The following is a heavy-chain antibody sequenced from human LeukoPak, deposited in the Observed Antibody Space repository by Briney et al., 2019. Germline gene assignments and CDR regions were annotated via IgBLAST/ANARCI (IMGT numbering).Heavy chain of an antibody. Sequence: ASVKVSCKASGYTFTGYYMHWVRQAPGQGLEWMGWINPNSGGTNYAQKFQGRVTMTRDTSISTAYIELSRLRSDDTAVYYCARGYASPYDSSGYYYYYYYGMDVWGQGTTVTVSS. V-gene: IGHV1-2*02. CDR3: ARGYASPYDSSGYYYYYYYGMDV. D-gene: IGHD3-22*01. CDR1: GYTFTGYY. CDR2: INPNSGGT. J-gene: IGHJ6*02.